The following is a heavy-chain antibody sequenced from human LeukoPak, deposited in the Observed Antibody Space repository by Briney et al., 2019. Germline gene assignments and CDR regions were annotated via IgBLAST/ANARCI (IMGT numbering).Heavy chain of an antibody. CDR1: GFTFHNYA. Sequence: GGSLRLSCAASGFTFHNYAIHWVRQAPGKGLEWVSLTSGDGITTYFADSVKGRFTFSRDNSKNTLSLQMSSLGADDTAVYYCAKVGTIETTEELNWFDPWGQGTLVTVSS. J-gene: IGHJ5*02. D-gene: IGHD4-11*01. CDR3: AKVGTIETTEELNWFDP. CDR2: TSGDGITT. V-gene: IGHV3-23*01.